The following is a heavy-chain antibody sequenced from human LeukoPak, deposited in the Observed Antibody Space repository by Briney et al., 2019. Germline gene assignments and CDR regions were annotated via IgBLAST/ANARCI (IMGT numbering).Heavy chain of an antibody. J-gene: IGHJ6*02. D-gene: IGHD3-3*01. CDR3: ARHKTDYDFWSGRPYYYGMDV. V-gene: IGHV1-8*01. CDR2: MNPNSGNT. CDR1: GYTFTSYD. Sequence: ASVKVSCKASGYTFTSYDINWVQQATGQGLEWMGWMNPNSGNTGYAQKFQGRVTMTRNTSISTAYMELSSLRSEDTAVYYCARHKTDYDFWSGRPYYYGMDVWGQGTTVTVSS.